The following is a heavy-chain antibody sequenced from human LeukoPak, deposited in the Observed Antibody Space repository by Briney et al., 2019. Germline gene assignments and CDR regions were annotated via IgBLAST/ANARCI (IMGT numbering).Heavy chain of an antibody. D-gene: IGHD6-13*01. V-gene: IGHV3-30*04. J-gene: IGHJ3*02. Sequence: GGSLRLSCAASGFTFSSYALHWVRQAPGKGLEWVALISYDGSNEYYAESVKGRFTISRDSSKNTLYLQMSSLRAEDTAVYYCARDQIGEQQLNRDAFDIWGQGTMVTVSS. CDR1: GFTFSSYA. CDR2: ISYDGSNE. CDR3: ARDQIGEQQLNRDAFDI.